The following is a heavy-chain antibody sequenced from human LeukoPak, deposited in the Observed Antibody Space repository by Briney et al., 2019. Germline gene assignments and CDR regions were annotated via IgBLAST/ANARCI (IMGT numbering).Heavy chain of an antibody. CDR2: IYHSGST. Sequence: PSETLSLTCTVSGYSISSGYYWGWIRQPPGEGLEWIGSIYHSGSTYYNPSLKSRVTISVDTSKSQFSLKLSSVTAADTAVYYCARDYSTTRGPFDYWGQGTLVTVSS. CDR1: GYSISSGYY. D-gene: IGHD4-11*01. J-gene: IGHJ4*02. CDR3: ARDYSTTRGPFDY. V-gene: IGHV4-38-2*02.